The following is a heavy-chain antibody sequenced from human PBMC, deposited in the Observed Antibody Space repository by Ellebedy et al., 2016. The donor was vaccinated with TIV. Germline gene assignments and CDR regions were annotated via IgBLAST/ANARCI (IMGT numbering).Heavy chain of an antibody. CDR2: IWYDGSNK. CDR3: ASGIAVAAPRAEYFQH. V-gene: IGHV3-33*01. CDR1: GFTFSSYG. Sequence: PGGSLRLSCAASGFTFSSYGMHWVRQAPGKGLEWVAVIWYDGSNKYYADSVKGRFTISRDNSKNTLYLQMNSLRAEDTAVYYCASGIAVAAPRAEYFQHWGQGTLVTVSS. D-gene: IGHD6-19*01. J-gene: IGHJ1*01.